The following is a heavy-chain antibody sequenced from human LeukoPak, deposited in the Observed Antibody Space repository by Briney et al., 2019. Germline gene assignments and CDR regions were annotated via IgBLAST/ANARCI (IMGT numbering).Heavy chain of an antibody. J-gene: IGHJ4*02. V-gene: IGHV3-30*18. CDR2: MSYDGTNK. D-gene: IGHD2-15*01. CDR1: GFTFSSHG. Sequence: PGRSLRLSCAASGFTFSSHGMHWVRQAPGKGLEWVALMSYDGTNKVYADSVKGRFTISRDNSENTLYLEMNNLRAEDTAVYYCAKRGYCSGGRCYSFHFDYWGQGTLVTVSS. CDR3: AKRGYCSGGRCYSFHFDY.